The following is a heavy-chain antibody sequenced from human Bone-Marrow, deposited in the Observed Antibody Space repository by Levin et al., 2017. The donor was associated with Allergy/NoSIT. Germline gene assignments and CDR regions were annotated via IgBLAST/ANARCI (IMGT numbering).Heavy chain of an antibody. D-gene: IGHD1-1*01. CDR3: AKLGVRLGTSGHDY. Sequence: PGGSLRLSCVASGFTFSDSVMYWVRQAPGKGLEWVSAITPDSTTYADSVKGRFSISRDISKNTVYLQMNSLRAEDTAVYYCAKLGVRLGTSGHDYWGQGILVSVSS. CDR1: GFTFSDSV. CDR2: ITPDST. V-gene: IGHV3-23*01. J-gene: IGHJ4*02.